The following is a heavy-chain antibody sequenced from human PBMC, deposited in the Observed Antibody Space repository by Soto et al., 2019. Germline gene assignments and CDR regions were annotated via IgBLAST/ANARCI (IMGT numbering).Heavy chain of an antibody. CDR2: IIPIFGTA. J-gene: IGHJ6*02. CDR3: ARERDIAARPPDYYYGMDV. CDR1: GGTFSSYA. D-gene: IGHD6-6*01. V-gene: IGHV1-69*13. Sequence: SVKVSCKASGGTFSSYAISWVRQAPGQGLEWMGGIIPIFGTANYAQKFQGRVTITADESTSTAYMELSSLRSEDTAVYYCARERDIAARPPDYYYGMDVWGQGTTVTVSS.